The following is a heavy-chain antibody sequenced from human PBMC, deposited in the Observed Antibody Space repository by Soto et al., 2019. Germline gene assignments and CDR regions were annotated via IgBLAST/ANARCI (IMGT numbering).Heavy chain of an antibody. CDR3: AKDSGSMVWFIAARPRAMGV. D-gene: IGHD6-6*01. CDR2: ISGSGGST. J-gene: IGHJ6*02. Sequence: GGSLRLSCAASGFTFSSYAMSWVRQAPGKGLEWVSAISGSGGSTYYADSVKGRFTISRDNSKNTLYLQMNSLRAEDTAVYYCAKDSGSMVWFIAARPRAMGVWGQGTTVTVSS. V-gene: IGHV3-23*01. CDR1: GFTFSSYA.